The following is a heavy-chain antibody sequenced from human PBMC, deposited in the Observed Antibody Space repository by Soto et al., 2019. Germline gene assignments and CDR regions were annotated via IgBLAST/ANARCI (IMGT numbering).Heavy chain of an antibody. CDR3: ARGVVGASTGFQH. D-gene: IGHD1-26*01. CDR2: ISNSGST. J-gene: IGHJ1*01. Sequence: SETLSLTCTVSGGSISSFHWSWIRQPPGKGLEWIGFISNSGSTNYNPSLKSRVTISLDTSKNQFSLTLSSVSAADTAVYYCARGVVGASTGFQHWGQGTLVTVSS. V-gene: IGHV4-59*01. CDR1: GGSISSFH.